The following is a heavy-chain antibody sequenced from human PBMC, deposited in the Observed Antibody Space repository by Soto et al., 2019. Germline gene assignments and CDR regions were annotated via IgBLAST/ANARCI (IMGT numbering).Heavy chain of an antibody. Sequence: PXETLSLTCSVSGYSISSGNYWAWIRQPPGRGLEWIGSLYHIGSTHYNTSLKSRVTISVDTSKNHFSLELSSVTAADTAIYYCRSSTSCYDESCVDVWGQGTMVTVSS. V-gene: IGHV4-38-2*01. CDR2: LYHIGST. CDR3: RSSTSCYDESCVDV. D-gene: IGHD2-2*01. CDR1: GYSISSGNY. J-gene: IGHJ6*02.